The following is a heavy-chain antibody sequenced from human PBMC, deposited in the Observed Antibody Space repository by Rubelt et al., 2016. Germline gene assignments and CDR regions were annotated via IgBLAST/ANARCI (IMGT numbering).Heavy chain of an antibody. Sequence: GSTNYNPSLKSRVTISVDTSKNQFSLKLSSVTAADTAVYYCARGKGNSNYFNWFDPWGQGTLVTVSS. CDR2: GST. CDR3: ARGKGNSNYFNWFDP. J-gene: IGHJ5*02. D-gene: IGHD4-11*01. V-gene: IGHV4-34*13.